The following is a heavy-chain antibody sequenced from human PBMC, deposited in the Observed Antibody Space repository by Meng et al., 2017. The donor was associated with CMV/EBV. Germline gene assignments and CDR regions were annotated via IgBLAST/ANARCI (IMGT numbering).Heavy chain of an antibody. CDR3: ARGARAGPAYYYYGMDV. CDR2: TNPNSGGT. D-gene: IGHD6-19*01. V-gene: IGHV1-2*02. Sequence: ASAKVSCKASGYTFTGYYMHWVRQAPGQGLEWMGWTNPNSGGTNYAQKFQCRVTMTRDTTISTAYMELSRLRTDDTAVYYCARGARAGPAYYYYGMDVWGQGTTVTVSS. CDR1: GYTFTGYY. J-gene: IGHJ6*02.